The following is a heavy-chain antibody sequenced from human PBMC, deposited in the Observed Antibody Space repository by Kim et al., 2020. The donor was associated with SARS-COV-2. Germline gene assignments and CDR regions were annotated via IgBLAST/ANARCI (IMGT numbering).Heavy chain of an antibody. V-gene: IGHV4-31*03. CDR2: IYYSGST. D-gene: IGHD3-9*01. CDR1: GGSISSGGYY. J-gene: IGHJ6*02. Sequence: SETLSLTCTVSGGSISSGGYYWSWIRQHPGKGLEWIGYIYYSGSTYYNPSLKSRVTISVDTSKNQFSLKLSSVTAADTAVYYCAREPLRYFDWLLSPGYYYYGMDVWGQGTTVTVSS. CDR3: AREPLRYFDWLLSPGYYYYGMDV.